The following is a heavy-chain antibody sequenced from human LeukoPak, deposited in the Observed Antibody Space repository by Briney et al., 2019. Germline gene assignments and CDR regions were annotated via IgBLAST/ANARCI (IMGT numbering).Heavy chain of an antibody. CDR3: AKLMKQWLDNDAFGI. CDR2: ISYDGSNK. CDR1: GFTFSSYG. Sequence: QPRRSLRLSCAASGFTFSSYGMHWVRQAPGKGLEWVAVISYDGSNKYYADSVKGRFTISRDNSKNTLYLQMNSLRAEDTAVYYCAKLMKQWLDNDAFGIWGQGTMVTVSS. D-gene: IGHD6-19*01. V-gene: IGHV3-30*18. J-gene: IGHJ3*02.